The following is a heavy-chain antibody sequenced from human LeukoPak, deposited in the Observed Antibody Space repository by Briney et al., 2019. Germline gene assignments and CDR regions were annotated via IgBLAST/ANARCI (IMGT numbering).Heavy chain of an antibody. CDR1: GITFSDYA. J-gene: IGHJ4*02. D-gene: IGHD3-10*01. Sequence: GGSLRLSCAASGITFSDYAMHWVRQAPGKGLEWLAFIRYDGINKYYAESVKGRFAISRDNSKNTLSLQMNSLTDEDTAVYYCAKGGLQGTNYFDYWGQGTLVTVSS. V-gene: IGHV3-30*02. CDR3: AKGGLQGTNYFDY. CDR2: IRYDGINK.